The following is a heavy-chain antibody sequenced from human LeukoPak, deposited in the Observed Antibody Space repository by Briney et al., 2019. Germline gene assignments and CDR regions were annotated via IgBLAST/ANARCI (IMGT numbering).Heavy chain of an antibody. V-gene: IGHV3-53*01. CDR2: VYSDNTP. D-gene: IGHD6-19*01. J-gene: IGHJ4*02. Sequence: GGSLRLSCAASGFTVSSNYMSWVRQAPGKGLEWVSVVYSDNTPFYADSVKGRFTISRDNSKNTVYLQMNSLRAEDTAVYYCGRGRSGQDYWGQGTLV. CDR1: GFTVSSNY. CDR3: GRGRSGQDY.